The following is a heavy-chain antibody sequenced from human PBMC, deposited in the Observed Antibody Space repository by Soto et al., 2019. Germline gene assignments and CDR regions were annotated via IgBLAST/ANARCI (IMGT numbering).Heavy chain of an antibody. CDR3: ARARLDTPALEY. CDR1: XFSFRSYA. Sequence: QVQLVESGGGVVQPGRSPRLSCAASXFSFRSYAMHWVRQAPGKGLEWVAVMSYDGSDKDYADSVKGRFTISRDNSKNTLYLQMSSLRAEDTAVYYCARARLDTPALEYWGQGTLVTVSS. D-gene: IGHD2-2*01. J-gene: IGHJ4*02. CDR2: MSYDGSDK. V-gene: IGHV3-30-3*01.